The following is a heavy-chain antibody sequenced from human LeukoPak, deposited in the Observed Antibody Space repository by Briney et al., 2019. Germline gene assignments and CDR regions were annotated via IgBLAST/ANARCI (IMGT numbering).Heavy chain of an antibody. J-gene: IGHJ2*01. CDR2: IYTSGST. D-gene: IGHD3-22*01. Sequence: PSETLSLTCTVSGGSISSGSYYWSWIRQPAGKGLEWIGRIYTSGSTNYNPSLKSRVTISVDTSKNQFSLKLSSVTAADTAVYYCARGGDYYDSSGPSVWYFDLWGRGTLVTVSS. CDR3: ARGGDYYDSSGPSVWYFDL. CDR1: GGSISSGSYY. V-gene: IGHV4-61*02.